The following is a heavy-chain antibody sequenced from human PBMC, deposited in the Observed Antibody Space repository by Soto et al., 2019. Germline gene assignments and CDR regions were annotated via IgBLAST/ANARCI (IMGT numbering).Heavy chain of an antibody. Sequence: QVQLQESGPGLVKPSETLSLTCTVSGGSVSSGSYYWSWIRQPPGKGLEWIGYIYYSGSTNYNPSLKRRVSISVDTSKNQFSLKLSSVTAADTAVYYCARAMGGKYYYGMDVWGQGTTVTVSS. CDR3: ARAMGGKYYYGMDV. CDR1: GGSVSSGSYY. J-gene: IGHJ6*02. CDR2: IYYSGST. V-gene: IGHV4-61*01. D-gene: IGHD3-16*01.